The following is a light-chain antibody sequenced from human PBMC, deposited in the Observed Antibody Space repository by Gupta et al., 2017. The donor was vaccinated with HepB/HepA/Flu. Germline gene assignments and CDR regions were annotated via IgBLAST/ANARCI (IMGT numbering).Light chain of an antibody. CDR3: QQYASYQRT. CDR2: SAS. Sequence: LSPRTKSHPLCRASQSVRSNYLAWYQQKTGQAPRLLIYSASSRVAGIPDRFSGSGSGTDFTLTISRLDPEDMAVDFCQQYASYQRTFVQGTTVEIK. V-gene: IGKV3-20*01. CDR1: QSVRSNY. J-gene: IGKJ1*01.